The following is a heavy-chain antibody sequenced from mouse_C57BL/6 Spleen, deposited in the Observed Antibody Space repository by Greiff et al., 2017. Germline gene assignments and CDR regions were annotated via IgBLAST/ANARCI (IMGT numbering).Heavy chain of an antibody. D-gene: IGHD1-1*01. CDR3: ARWDTTVVEGAMDY. CDR2: IHPNSGST. V-gene: IGHV1-64*01. J-gene: IGHJ4*01. CDR1: GYTFTSYW. Sequence: VQLQQPGAELVKPGASVKLSCKASGYTFTSYWMHWVKLRPGQGLEWIGMIHPNSGSTNYNEKFKSKATLTVDKSSSTAYMQLSSLTTEDSAVYYCARWDTTVVEGAMDYWGQGTSVTVSS.